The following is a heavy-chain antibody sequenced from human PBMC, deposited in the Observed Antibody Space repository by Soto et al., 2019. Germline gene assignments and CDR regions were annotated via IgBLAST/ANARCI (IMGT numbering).Heavy chain of an antibody. Sequence: QVQLVQSGAEVKKPGASVKISCKASGYTFTTYYLHWVRQAPGQGLEWMGIINPDTGSTSSAQNFRGRVSVTRDTSTSTVYMELYSLIAEDMAVYYCARDPNFSLTFHYYGMDVWGQGTTVTVSS. CDR1: GYTFTTYY. CDR2: INPDTGST. CDR3: ARDPNFSLTFHYYGMDV. J-gene: IGHJ6*02. V-gene: IGHV1-46*01.